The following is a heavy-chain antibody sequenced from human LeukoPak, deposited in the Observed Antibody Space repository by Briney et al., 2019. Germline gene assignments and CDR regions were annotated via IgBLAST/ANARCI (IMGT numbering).Heavy chain of an antibody. CDR3: ARHFGLGVGSRFLDL. J-gene: IGHJ2*01. CDR2: IYYRGMT. V-gene: IGHV4-39*01. CDR1: GGSIGSSSYY. Sequence: SETLSLTCTVSGGSIGSSSYYWVWIRQPPGKGLEWIGTIYYRGMTNYNPSLERRLTITVDTSKNQFSLRLNSVTAADTAVYYCARHFGLGVGSRFLDLWGRGTLVTVSA. D-gene: IGHD3/OR15-3a*01.